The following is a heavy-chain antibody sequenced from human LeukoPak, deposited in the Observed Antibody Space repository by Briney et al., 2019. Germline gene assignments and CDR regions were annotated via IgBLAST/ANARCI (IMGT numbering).Heavy chain of an antibody. CDR2: IKQDGSEK. CDR1: GFTFSSYW. V-gene: IGHV3-7*01. Sequence: GGSLRLSCAASGFTFSSYWMSWVRQAPGKGLEWVANIKQDGSEKYYVDSVKGRFTISRDNAKNSLYLQMNSLRAEDTAVYYCAGDLAGYSYGRPFDYWGQGTLVTVSS. D-gene: IGHD5-18*01. CDR3: AGDLAGYSYGRPFDY. J-gene: IGHJ4*02.